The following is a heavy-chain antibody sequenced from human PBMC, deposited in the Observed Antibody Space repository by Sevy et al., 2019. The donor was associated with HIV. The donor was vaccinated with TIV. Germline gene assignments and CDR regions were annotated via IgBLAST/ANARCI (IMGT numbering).Heavy chain of an antibody. J-gene: IGHJ5*02. D-gene: IGHD6-13*01. CDR1: GFTFNSYS. Sequence: GGSLRLSCAASGFTFNSYSMYWVRQTPGKGLEWVAVISYDGSNKYYAESVKGRFTVSRDNSKNTLYLEMKSLGVEDTALYYCARDAAEGPYGDSWFSKWLDPWGQGTLVTVSS. CDR3: ARDAAEGPYGDSWFSKWLDP. CDR2: ISYDGSNK. V-gene: IGHV3-30*14.